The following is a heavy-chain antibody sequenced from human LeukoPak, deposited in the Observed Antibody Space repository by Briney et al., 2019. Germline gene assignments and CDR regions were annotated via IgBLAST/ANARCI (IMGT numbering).Heavy chain of an antibody. CDR3: ARVEVGATNPDFDY. Sequence: GASVKVSCKASGYTFTGYYMHWVRQAPGQGLEWMGWINPNSGGTNYAQKFQGRVTMTRDTSISTAYMELSRLRSDDTAVYYCARVEVGATNPDFDYWGQGTLVTVSS. V-gene: IGHV1-2*02. CDR2: INPNSGGT. D-gene: IGHD1-26*01. CDR1: GYTFTGYY. J-gene: IGHJ4*02.